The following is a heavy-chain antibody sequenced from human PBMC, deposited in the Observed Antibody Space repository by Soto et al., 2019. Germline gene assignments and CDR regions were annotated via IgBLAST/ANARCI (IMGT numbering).Heavy chain of an antibody. Sequence: GGSLRLSCAASGFTFSSYSMNWVRQAPGKGLEWVSSIRSSSSYIYYADSVKGRFTSSRDNAKNSLYLQMNSLSADDTDVYYCAKSLRQAGDYHAFDIWGQGTMVTVSS. D-gene: IGHD4-17*01. CDR1: GFTFSSYS. J-gene: IGHJ3*02. CDR2: IRSSSSYI. V-gene: IGHV3-21*01. CDR3: AKSLRQAGDYHAFDI.